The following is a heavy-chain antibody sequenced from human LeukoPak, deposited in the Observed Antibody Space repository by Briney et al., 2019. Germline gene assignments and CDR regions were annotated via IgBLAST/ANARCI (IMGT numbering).Heavy chain of an antibody. J-gene: IGHJ4*02. CDR2: INSDGSST. CDR3: ARGGAAMAYY. CDR1: GFTFSDYY. D-gene: IGHD5-18*01. Sequence: GGSLRLSCAASGFTFSDYYMSWIRQAPGKGLVWVSRINSDGSSTSYADSVKGRFTISRDNAKNTLYLQMNNLRAEDTAVYYCARGGAAMAYYWGQGTLVTVSS. V-gene: IGHV3-74*01.